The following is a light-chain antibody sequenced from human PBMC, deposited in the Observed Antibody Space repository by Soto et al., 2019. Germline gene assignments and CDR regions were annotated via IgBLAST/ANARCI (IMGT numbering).Light chain of an antibody. J-gene: IGKJ1*01. Sequence: IVMTQSPATLSVSPCEIATLSCRASQSVSSNLAWYQQKPGQAPRLLIFGASARPTGIPARISGSGSGTEFTLTISSLRSEDFAVYFCQQYYNWPRTFGQGTKVDTK. CDR3: QQYYNWPRT. V-gene: IGKV3-15*01. CDR1: QSVSSN. CDR2: GAS.